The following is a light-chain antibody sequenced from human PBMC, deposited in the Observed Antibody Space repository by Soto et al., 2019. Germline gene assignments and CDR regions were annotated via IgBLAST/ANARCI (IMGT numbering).Light chain of an antibody. CDR3: NSYTSHSTRV. Sequence: QSALTQPASVSGSPGQSITISCTGTSSDVGGYNYVSWYQQHPGKAPKLIIYEVSNRPSGVSNRFSGSKSGNTASLTISGLQAEDEADYYCNSYTSHSTRVFGTGTKVTVL. J-gene: IGLJ1*01. V-gene: IGLV2-14*01. CDR2: EVS. CDR1: SSDVGGYNY.